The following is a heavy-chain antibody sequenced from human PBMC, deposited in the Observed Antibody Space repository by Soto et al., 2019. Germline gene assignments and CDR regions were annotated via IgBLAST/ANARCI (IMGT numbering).Heavy chain of an antibody. CDR2: IIPIFGTA. CDR3: ARAGAPNYDFWSGYYGYFDY. J-gene: IGHJ4*02. V-gene: IGHV1-69*13. Sequence: GASVKVSCKASGGTFSSYAIRWVRQAPGQGLEWMGGIIPIFGTANYAQKFQGRVTITADESTSTAYMELSSLRSEDTAVYYCARAGAPNYDFWSGYYGYFDYWGQGTLVTVYS. D-gene: IGHD3-3*01. CDR1: GGTFSSYA.